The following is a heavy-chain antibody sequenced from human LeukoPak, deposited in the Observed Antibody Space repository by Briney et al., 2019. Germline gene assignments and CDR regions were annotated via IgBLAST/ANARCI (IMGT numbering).Heavy chain of an antibody. CDR1: GFTFTDWW. Sequence: GGSLRLSCAASGFTFTDWWMHWVRQAPGKGLEWVSYISSSGSTIYYADSVKGRFTISRDNAKNSLYLQMNSLRAEDTAVYYCARVGIAVAGKRYFDYWGQGTLVTVSS. CDR2: ISSSGSTI. J-gene: IGHJ4*02. V-gene: IGHV3-48*04. D-gene: IGHD6-19*01. CDR3: ARVGIAVAGKRYFDY.